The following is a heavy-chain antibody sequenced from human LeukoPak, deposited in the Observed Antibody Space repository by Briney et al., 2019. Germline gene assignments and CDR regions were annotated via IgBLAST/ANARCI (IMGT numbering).Heavy chain of an antibody. CDR2: IYYSGST. Sequence: SETLSLTCTVSGGSISSSSYYWSWIRQPPGKGLEWIGYIYYSGSTNYNPSLKSRVTISVDTSKNQFSLKLSSVTAADTAVYYCARGVALGRDSRPWFDPWGQGTLVTVSS. CDR1: GGSISSSSYY. D-gene: IGHD5-12*01. J-gene: IGHJ5*02. CDR3: ARGVALGRDSRPWFDP. V-gene: IGHV4-61*01.